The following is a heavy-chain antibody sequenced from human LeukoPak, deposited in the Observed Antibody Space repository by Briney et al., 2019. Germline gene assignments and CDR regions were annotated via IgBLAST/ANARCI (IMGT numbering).Heavy chain of an antibody. CDR1: GGSIGSYY. V-gene: IGHV4-59*01. CDR3: ARYNILTASDY. CDR2: IYYSGST. D-gene: IGHD3-9*01. J-gene: IGHJ4*02. Sequence: SETLSLTCTVSGGSIGSYYWSWIRQPPGKGLEWIGYIYYSGSTKYNPSLTSRVTISVDTSKNQFSLKLTSVTAADTAVYYCARYNILTASDYWGQGILVTVSS.